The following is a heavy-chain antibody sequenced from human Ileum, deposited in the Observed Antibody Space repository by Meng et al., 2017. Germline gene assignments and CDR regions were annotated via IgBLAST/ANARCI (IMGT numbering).Heavy chain of an antibody. CDR1: GFTFSSYA. CDR3: AKDRWRYYGSGNGLRPDFDY. V-gene: IGHV3-23*01. J-gene: IGHJ4*02. D-gene: IGHD3-10*01. Sequence: GGSLRLSCAASGFTFSSYAMGWVRQAPGKGLEWVSGIRSSGATTHYADSVKGRFTISRDNSKNTVYLQMNSLRTEDTAVYYCAKDRWRYYGSGNGLRPDFDYWGQGTLVTVSS. CDR2: IRSSGATT.